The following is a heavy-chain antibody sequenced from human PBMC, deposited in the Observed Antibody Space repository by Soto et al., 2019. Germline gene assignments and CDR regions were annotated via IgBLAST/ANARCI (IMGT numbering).Heavy chain of an antibody. CDR3: ARLHREEVYYFDY. CDR2: IYYSGST. Sequence: QLQLQESGPGLVKPSETLSLTCTVSGGSISSSSYYWGWIRQPPGKGLEWIGSIYYSGSTYYNPSLKSRVTISVDTSKNQFSLKLSSVTAADTAVYYCARLHREEVYYFDYWGQGTLVTVSS. V-gene: IGHV4-39*01. CDR1: GGSISSSSYY. D-gene: IGHD2-8*01. J-gene: IGHJ4*02.